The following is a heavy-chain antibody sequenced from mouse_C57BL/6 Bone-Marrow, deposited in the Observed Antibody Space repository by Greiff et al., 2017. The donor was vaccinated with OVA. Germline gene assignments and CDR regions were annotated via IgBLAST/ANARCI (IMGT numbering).Heavy chain of an antibody. CDR3: AVITTRYFDV. Sequence: EVKLVESGGGLVKPGGSLKLSCAASGFTFSDYGMHWVRQAPEKGLEWVAYISSGSSTIYYADTVKGRFIISRDNAKNTLFLQMTSLRSEDTAMYYCAVITTRYFDVWGTGTTVTVSS. D-gene: IGHD1-1*01. CDR1: GFTFSDYG. CDR2: ISSGSSTI. J-gene: IGHJ1*03. V-gene: IGHV5-17*01.